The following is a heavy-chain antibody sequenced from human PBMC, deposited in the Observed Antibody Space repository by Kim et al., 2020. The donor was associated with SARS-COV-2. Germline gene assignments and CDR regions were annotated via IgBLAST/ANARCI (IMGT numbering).Heavy chain of an antibody. V-gene: IGHV3-33*06. CDR3: AKGIGSSWYSYYYYYGMDV. J-gene: IGHJ6*02. CDR2: IWYDGSNK. D-gene: IGHD6-13*01. CDR1: GFTFSSYG. Sequence: GGSLRLSCAASGFTFSSYGMHWVRQAPGKGLEWVAVIWYDGSNKYYADSVKGRFTISRDNSKNTLYLQMNSLGAEDTAVYYCAKGIGSSWYSYYYYYGMDVWGQGTTVTVSS.